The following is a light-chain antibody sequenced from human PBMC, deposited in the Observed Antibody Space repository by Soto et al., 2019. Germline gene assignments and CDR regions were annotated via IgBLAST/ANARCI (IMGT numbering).Light chain of an antibody. CDR3: QQYNNWPLT. J-gene: IGKJ4*01. Sequence: IVLTQSPATLSLSPGERATLSCRASQSIRGTLAWYQQKPGQAPRLLIYGASTRATGIPVRFSGSGSGTEFTLTISSLQSEDFALYYCQQYNNWPLTFGGGTKVDIK. CDR2: GAS. CDR1: QSIRGT. V-gene: IGKV3-15*01.